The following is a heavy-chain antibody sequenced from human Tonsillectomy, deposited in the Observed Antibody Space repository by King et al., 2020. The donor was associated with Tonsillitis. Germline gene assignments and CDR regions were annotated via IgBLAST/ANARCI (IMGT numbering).Heavy chain of an antibody. D-gene: IGHD2/OR15-2a*01. V-gene: IGHV3-43*01. J-gene: IGHJ4*02. CDR3: SKERLSIYDY. Sequence: VQLVESGGVVVQPGGSLRLSCAASGFKFDDYTMHWVRQRPGKGLEWVSLITRDGGSTFYADSVKGRFTIYRDNSKNSLYLQMNSLRTEATALYYCSKERLSIYDYWGQGTPVTVSS. CDR1: GFKFDDYT. CDR2: ITRDGGST.